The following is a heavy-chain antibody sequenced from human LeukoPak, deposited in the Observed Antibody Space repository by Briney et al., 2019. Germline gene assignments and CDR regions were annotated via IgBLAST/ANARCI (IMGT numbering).Heavy chain of an antibody. CDR2: MYSGGRT. J-gene: IGHJ4*02. D-gene: IGHD3-10*01. CDR3: ARDDYYGSRSGPD. Sequence: PGGSLILSCETSGLIVSSNYMHWVRQAPGKGLEWVSVMYSGGRTFYTDSVKGRFTTSRDNSNNTLYLQMSNVTGEDTAVYYCARDDYYGSRSGPDWGQGTLVTVSS. V-gene: IGHV3-66*01. CDR1: GLIVSSNY.